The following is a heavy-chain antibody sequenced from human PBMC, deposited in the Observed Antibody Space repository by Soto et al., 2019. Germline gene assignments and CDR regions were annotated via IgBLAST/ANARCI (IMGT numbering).Heavy chain of an antibody. CDR3: ASGSTIVRGAPSWFDP. D-gene: IGHD3-10*01. CDR2: IIPIAAIA. V-gene: IGHV1-69*02. Sequence: QVQLVQSGAEVKKPGSSVKVSCKASGGTFSRYTINWVRQAPGQGLEWMGRIIPIAAIANYTQKFQGRVTITVDNSSTTAYMELSSLGSDDTAVYYCASGSTIVRGAPSWFDPWGQGTLVTVSS. CDR1: GGTFSRYT. J-gene: IGHJ5*02.